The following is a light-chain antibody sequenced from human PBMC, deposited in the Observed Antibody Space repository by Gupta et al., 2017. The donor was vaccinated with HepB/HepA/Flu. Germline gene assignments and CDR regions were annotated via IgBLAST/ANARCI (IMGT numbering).Light chain of an antibody. V-gene: IGLV1-40*01. CDR1: SSNISAAYD. J-gene: IGLJ2*01. Sequence: HSLLTPPPSASGAAPPSATISCTRSSSNISAAYDVQWYQQLPGTAPKLLIYDNTDRPSGVPDRFSGSKSGTSASLAIHGLRAEDEADYYCTSCDNSVNGEVFGGGTKLTVL. CDR2: DNT. CDR3: TSCDNSVNGEV.